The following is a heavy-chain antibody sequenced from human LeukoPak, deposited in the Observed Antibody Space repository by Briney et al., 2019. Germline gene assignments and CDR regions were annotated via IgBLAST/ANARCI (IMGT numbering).Heavy chain of an antibody. J-gene: IGHJ4*02. V-gene: IGHV4-4*07. CDR2: TYTSGST. CDR1: GGSISSYY. Sequence: PETLSLTCTVSGGSISSYYWNWIRQPAGKGLEWIGRTYTSGSTNYNPSLKSRVTMSVDTSKNQFSLKLSSVTAADTAVYYCARLAVAVRDYWGQGTLVTVSS. CDR3: ARLAVAVRDY. D-gene: IGHD6-19*01.